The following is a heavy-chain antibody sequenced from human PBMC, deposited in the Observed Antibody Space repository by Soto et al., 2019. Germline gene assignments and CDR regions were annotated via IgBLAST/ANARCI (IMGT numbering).Heavy chain of an antibody. J-gene: IGHJ5*02. CDR2: IWYDGSNK. Sequence: QVQLVESGGGVVQPGRSLRLSCAASGFTFSSYGMHWVRQAPGKGLDWVAVIWYDGSNKYYADSVKGRFTISRDNSKNPLYLPMSSLSAEDTAVYYCAREAGALTVARYNWFDPWGQGTLVTVSS. CDR1: GFTFSSYG. D-gene: IGHD4-4*01. CDR3: AREAGALTVARYNWFDP. V-gene: IGHV3-33*01.